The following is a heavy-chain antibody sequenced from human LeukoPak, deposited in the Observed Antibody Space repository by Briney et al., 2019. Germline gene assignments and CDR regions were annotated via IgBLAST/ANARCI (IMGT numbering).Heavy chain of an antibody. J-gene: IGHJ4*02. V-gene: IGHV4-4*02. CDR2: IYLSGRT. CDR3: ASAPDRGSGDYYYFDN. CDR1: GGSISSSNW. D-gene: IGHD4-17*01. Sequence: SGTLSLTCAVSGGSISSSNWWSWVRQPPGKGLEWTGEIYLSGRTNYNPSLESRDTISVDKSKNQFSLKLSSVTAADTAVYYCASAPDRGSGDYYYFDNWGQGTLVTVSS.